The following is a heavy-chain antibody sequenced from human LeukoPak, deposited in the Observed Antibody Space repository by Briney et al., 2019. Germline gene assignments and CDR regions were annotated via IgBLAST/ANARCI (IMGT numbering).Heavy chain of an antibody. J-gene: IGHJ2*01. V-gene: IGHV3-48*03. CDR2: ISSSGSTI. CDR1: GFTFSSYE. Sequence: PGGSLRLSCAASGFTFSSYEMNWVRQAPGKGLEWVSYISSSGSTIYYADSVKGRFTISRDNSKNTLYLQMNSLRAEDTAVYYCAKDRYYYDILTGPEHWYFDLWGRGTLVTVSS. D-gene: IGHD3-9*01. CDR3: AKDRYYYDILTGPEHWYFDL.